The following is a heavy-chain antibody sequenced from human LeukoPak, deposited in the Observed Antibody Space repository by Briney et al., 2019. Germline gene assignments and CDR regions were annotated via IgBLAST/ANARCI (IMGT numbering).Heavy chain of an antibody. Sequence: SETLSLTCTVSGGSISSSSYYWGWIRQPPGKGLEWIGSIYYSGSTYYQPSLKSRVTISVDTSKNQFSLTLSSVTAADTAVHYCARSLPDAFDIWGQGTMVTVSS. CDR2: IYYSGST. V-gene: IGHV4-39*01. J-gene: IGHJ3*02. CDR1: GGSISSSSYY. CDR3: ARSLPDAFDI.